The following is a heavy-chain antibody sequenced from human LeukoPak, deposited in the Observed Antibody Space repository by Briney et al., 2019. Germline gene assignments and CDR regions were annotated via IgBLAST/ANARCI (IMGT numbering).Heavy chain of an antibody. CDR1: GDSVSSNSAA. CDR2: TYYRSKWYN. CDR3: ALGYCSSTSCYWFDP. V-gene: IGHV6-1*01. Sequence: SQTLPLTCAISGDSVSSNSAAWNWIKQSPSRGLEWLGRTYYRSKWYNDYAVSVKSRITINPDTSKNQFSLQLNSVTPEDTAVYYCALGYCSSTSCYWFDPWGQGTLVTVSS. J-gene: IGHJ5*02. D-gene: IGHD2-2*01.